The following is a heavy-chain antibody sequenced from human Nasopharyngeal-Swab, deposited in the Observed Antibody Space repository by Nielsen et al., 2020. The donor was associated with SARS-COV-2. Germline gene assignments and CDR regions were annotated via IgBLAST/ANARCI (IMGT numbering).Heavy chain of an antibody. CDR3: ARALWVGYDILTGYYGGAYYNYYMDV. D-gene: IGHD3-9*01. CDR2: IIPILGTA. J-gene: IGHJ6*03. Sequence: SVKVSCKASGGTFSSYAISWVRQAPGQGLEWMGGIIPILGTANYAQKFQGRVTITADKSTSTAYMELSSLRSEDTAVYYCARALWVGYDILTGYYGGAYYNYYMDVWGKGTTVTVSS. CDR1: GGTFSSYA. V-gene: IGHV1-69*10.